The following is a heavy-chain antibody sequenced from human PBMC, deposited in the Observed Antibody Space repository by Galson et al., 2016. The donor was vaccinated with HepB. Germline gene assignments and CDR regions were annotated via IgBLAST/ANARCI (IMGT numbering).Heavy chain of an antibody. D-gene: IGHD3-10*01. CDR1: GFTFRTYA. J-gene: IGHJ4*02. CDR3: SRGDGPGSYLVDY. V-gene: IGHV3-23*01. CDR2: IGGGGAT. Sequence: SLRLSCAASGFTFRTYAMSWVRQAPGKGLAWVSTIGGGGATYYADSVKGRFTIPRDIFKNTLFMQMNSLRPEDTAVYYWSRGDGPGSYLVDYWGQGTLLIVSS.